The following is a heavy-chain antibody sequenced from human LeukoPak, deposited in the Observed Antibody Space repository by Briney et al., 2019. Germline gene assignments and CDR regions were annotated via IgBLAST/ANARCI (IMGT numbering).Heavy chain of an antibody. CDR1: GGSISSYY. Sequence: SETLSLTCTVSGGSISSYYSRWIRQPPRKRLGWVGYIYYSGSTNYNPSLKSRVTISVDPSKNQFSLKLSSVTAADTAVYYCARTDYYGSGRPYWGQGTLVTVSS. D-gene: IGHD3-10*01. CDR3: ARTDYYGSGRPY. J-gene: IGHJ4*02. CDR2: IYYSGST. V-gene: IGHV4-59*01.